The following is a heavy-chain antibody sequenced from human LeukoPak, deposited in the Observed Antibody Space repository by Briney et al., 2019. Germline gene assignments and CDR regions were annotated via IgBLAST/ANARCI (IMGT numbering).Heavy chain of an antibody. J-gene: IGHJ4*02. V-gene: IGHV3-48*03. D-gene: IGHD3-16*01. CDR2: ISSSGSTI. Sequence: GGSLRLSCAASGFTFSSYEMNWVRQAPGKGLEWVSFISSSGSTIYYADSVKGRFTISRDNAKNSLYLQMNSLRAEDTAVYYCARFYYDYVWWGQGTLVTVSS. CDR1: GFTFSSYE. CDR3: ARFYYDYVW.